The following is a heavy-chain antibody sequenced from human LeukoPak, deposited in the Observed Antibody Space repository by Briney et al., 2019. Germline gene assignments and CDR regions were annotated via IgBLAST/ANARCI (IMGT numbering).Heavy chain of an antibody. Sequence: PSETLSLACTVSGGSISSSSYYWGWIRQPPGKGLEWIGSIYYSGSTYYNPSLKSRVTISVDTSKNQFSLKLSSVTAADTAVYYCARTPLYCSSTSCYHFDYWGQGTLVTVSS. D-gene: IGHD2-2*01. CDR3: ARTPLYCSSTSCYHFDY. J-gene: IGHJ4*02. CDR2: IYYSGST. V-gene: IGHV4-39*01. CDR1: GGSISSSSYY.